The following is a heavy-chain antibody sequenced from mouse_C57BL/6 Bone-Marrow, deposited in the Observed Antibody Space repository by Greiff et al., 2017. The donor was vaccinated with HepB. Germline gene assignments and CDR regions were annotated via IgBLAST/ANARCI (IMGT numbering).Heavy chain of an antibody. CDR2: IDPSDSYT. J-gene: IGHJ2*01. V-gene: IGHV1-59*01. Sequence: QVQLQQPGAELVRPGTSVKLSCKASGYTFTSYWMHWVKQRPGQGLAWIGVIDPSDSYTNYNQKFKGKATLTVDTSSSTAYMPLSSLTSEDSAVYYCARGDSSGYWGQGTTLTVSS. CDR1: GYTFTSYW. D-gene: IGHD3-2*02. CDR3: ARGDSSGY.